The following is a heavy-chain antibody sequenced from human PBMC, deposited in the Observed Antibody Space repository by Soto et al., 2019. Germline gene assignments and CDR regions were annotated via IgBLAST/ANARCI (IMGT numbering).Heavy chain of an antibody. J-gene: IGHJ4*02. CDR1: GFTVSSNY. D-gene: IGHD2-21*02. Sequence: EVQLVETGGGLIQPGGSLRLSCAASGFTVSSNYMSWVRQGPGKGLEWVSVIYRDGSTYYADSVKGRFTISRDNSKNTLYIQMNSLRAEDTAVYYCARVSYCGGDCFSLGEYWGQGTLVTVSS. CDR3: ARVSYCGGDCFSLGEY. CDR2: IYRDGST. V-gene: IGHV3-53*02.